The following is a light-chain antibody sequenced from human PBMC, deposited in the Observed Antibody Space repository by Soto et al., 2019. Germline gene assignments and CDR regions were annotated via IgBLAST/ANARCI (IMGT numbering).Light chain of an antibody. V-gene: IGKV3-20*01. J-gene: IGKJ1*01. CDR3: QQCGNSPPWT. CDR2: GAS. Sequence: EIVLTQSPGTLSLSPGERVTLSCRASQSVSSSYLAWYQQKPGQAPRLLIYGASSRATGIPDRFSGSGSETDFTLTISRLEPEDFAVYYCQQCGNSPPWTFGQGTKVEIK. CDR1: QSVSSSY.